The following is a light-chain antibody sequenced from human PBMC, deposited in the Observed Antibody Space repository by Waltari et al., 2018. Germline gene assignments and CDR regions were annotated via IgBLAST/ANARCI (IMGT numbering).Light chain of an antibody. CDR1: SSTIGSHY. Sequence: QSVLTQPPSASGTPGQRVTISCSGSSSTIGSHYVYGYQQLPGTAPKLLIYRNKQRPSGVPDRFSGSKSGTSASLAISGLRSEDEADYYCAAWDDSLSGFVVFGGGTKLTVL. CDR3: AAWDDSLSGFVV. CDR2: RNK. J-gene: IGLJ2*01. V-gene: IGLV1-47*01.